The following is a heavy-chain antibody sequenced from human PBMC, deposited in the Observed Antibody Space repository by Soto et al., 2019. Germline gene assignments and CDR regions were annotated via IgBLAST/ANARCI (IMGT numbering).Heavy chain of an antibody. D-gene: IGHD1-20*01. V-gene: IGHV3-23*01. J-gene: IGHJ4*02. CDR2: ISGTGGNT. CDR3: VKAVYLLDFDY. Sequence: GSLRLSCAASGFTFSIYAMTWVRQAPGKGLEWVSTISGTGGNTYYADSVKGRFTISRDNSKNTVYLQMNSLRAEDTAVYYCVKAVYLLDFDYWGQGTLVTVSS. CDR1: GFTFSIYA.